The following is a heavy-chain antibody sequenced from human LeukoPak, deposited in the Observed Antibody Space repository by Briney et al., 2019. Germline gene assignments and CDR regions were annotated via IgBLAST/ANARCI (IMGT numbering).Heavy chain of an antibody. D-gene: IGHD1-26*01. Sequence: SETLSLTCTVSGSSISNYYWSWIRQTPAKGLEWMSHIHTNGASRYYPSLDKRLTLSIDTSRNHPSLKLTSVTAADTAVYFCARLGSYHDFWGQGALVTVSS. CDR3: ARLGSYHDF. CDR1: GSSISNYY. V-gene: IGHV4-4*09. J-gene: IGHJ4*02. CDR2: IHTNGAS.